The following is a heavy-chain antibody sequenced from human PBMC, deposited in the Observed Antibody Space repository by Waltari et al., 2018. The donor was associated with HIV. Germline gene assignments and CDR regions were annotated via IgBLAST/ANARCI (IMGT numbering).Heavy chain of an antibody. J-gene: IGHJ4*02. V-gene: IGHV7-4-1*02. CDR1: GSTFINYA. CDR2: INTNTGSP. D-gene: IGHD1-26*01. CDR3: ARSREWELLYPIDY. Sequence: QVQLVQSGSELKKPGASVKVSCKASGSTFINYAMNWVRQAPGQGLEWMGWINTNTGSPTYAQGFTGRFVFSLDTSVSTAYLQISSLKTEDTAVYYCARSREWELLYPIDYWGQGTLVTVS.